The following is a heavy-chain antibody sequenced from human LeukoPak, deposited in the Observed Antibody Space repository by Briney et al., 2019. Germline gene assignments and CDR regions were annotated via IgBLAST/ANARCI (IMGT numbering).Heavy chain of an antibody. CDR2: ILNSGST. J-gene: IGHJ4*02. V-gene: IGHV4-38-2*01. CDR3: ARNRSESFGNAGSFDY. CDR1: AHSVGSADA. D-gene: IGHD2/OR15-2a*01. Sequence: PSETLSLTRAVAAHSVGSADAGAWIRQPPGKGLEWIGSILNSGSTYYNPSLKSRVTISADTSKRHFSLKLSSVTAADTAVYYYARNRSESFGNAGSFDYWGQGTQVTVSS.